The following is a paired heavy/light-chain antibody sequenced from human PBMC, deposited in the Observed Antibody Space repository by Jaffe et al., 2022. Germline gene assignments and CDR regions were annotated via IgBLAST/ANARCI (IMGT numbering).Light chain of an antibody. CDR2: YDS. CDR1: NIGSKS. CDR3: QVWDSSSDLVV. J-gene: IGLJ2*01. Sequence: SYVLTQPPSVSVAPGKTARITCGGNNIGSKSVHWYQQKPGQAPVLVIYYDSDRPSGIPERFSGSNSGNTATLTISRVEAGDEADYYCQVWDSSSDLVVFGGGTKLTVL. V-gene: IGLV3-21*04.
Heavy chain of an antibody. CDR2: IYYSGST. Sequence: QVQLQESGPGLVKPSETLSLTCTVSGGSVSSGSYYWSWIRQPPGKGLEWIGYIYYSGSTNYNPSLKSRVTISVDTSKNQFSLKLSSVTAADTAVYYCARECYDILTGTEAGINWFDPWGQGTLVTVSS. V-gene: IGHV4-61*01. D-gene: IGHD3-9*01. J-gene: IGHJ5*02. CDR1: GGSVSSGSYY. CDR3: ARECYDILTGTEAGINWFDP.